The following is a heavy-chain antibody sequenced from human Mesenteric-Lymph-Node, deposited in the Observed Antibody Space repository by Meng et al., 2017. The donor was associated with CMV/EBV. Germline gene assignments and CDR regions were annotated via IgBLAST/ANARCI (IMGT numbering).Heavy chain of an antibody. D-gene: IGHD1-26*01. J-gene: IGHJ4*02. CDR3: TRDWGYSSYDY. V-gene: IGHV3-11*01. Sequence: GESLKISCAASGFTLSHYYISWIRQAPGKGLEWVSCISSGNTIYYADSVKGRFTISRDSAKNSLYLQMNNLRAEDTAVYYCTRDWGYSSYDYWGQGTLVTVPQ. CDR2: ISSGNTI. CDR1: GFTLSHYY.